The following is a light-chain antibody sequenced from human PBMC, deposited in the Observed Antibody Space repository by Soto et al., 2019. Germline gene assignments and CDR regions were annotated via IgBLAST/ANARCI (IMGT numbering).Light chain of an antibody. CDR1: QSVSSNS. CDR3: QQYGDSPPT. V-gene: IGKV3-20*01. CDR2: GTS. Sequence: EIVLTQSPGTLSLSPGESATLSCRASQSVSSNSLAWYRRNPGQPPSLLIYGTSTRATDIPRRFSGSGSGTDFTLTTTSLEPEDFAVYFCQQYGDSPPTFGQGTKVEVK. J-gene: IGKJ1*01.